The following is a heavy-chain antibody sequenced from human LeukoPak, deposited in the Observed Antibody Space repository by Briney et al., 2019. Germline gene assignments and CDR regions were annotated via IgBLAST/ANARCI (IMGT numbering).Heavy chain of an antibody. V-gene: IGHV3-23*01. Sequence: GGSLRLSCAASGFTFSSYAMSWVRQAPGKGLEWVSAISGSGGSTYYADSVKGRFTISRDNAKNSLYLQMNSLRAEDTAVYYCARDVRGIDYWGQGTLVTVSS. D-gene: IGHD3-16*01. CDR1: GFTFSSYA. CDR3: ARDVRGIDY. J-gene: IGHJ4*02. CDR2: ISGSGGST.